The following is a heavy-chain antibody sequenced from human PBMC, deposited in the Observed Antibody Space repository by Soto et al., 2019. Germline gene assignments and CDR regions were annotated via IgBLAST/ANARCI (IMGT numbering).Heavy chain of an antibody. CDR3: AKVGAIAVSTIDY. CDR2: ISGSGGST. CDR1: GFTFSSYA. Sequence: GGSLRLSCAASGFTFSSYAMSWVRQAPGKGLEWVSAISGSGGSTYYADSVKGRFTISRDNSKNTLYMQMNSLRAHDPAVYYCAKVGAIAVSTIDYWGQGTLVTVSS. V-gene: IGHV3-23*01. J-gene: IGHJ4*02. D-gene: IGHD2-15*01.